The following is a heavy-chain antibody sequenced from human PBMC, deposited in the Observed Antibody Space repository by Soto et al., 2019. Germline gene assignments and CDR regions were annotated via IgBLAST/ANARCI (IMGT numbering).Heavy chain of an antibody. CDR3: ARGSHYGFGESILI. Sequence: QVQLVQSGAEVKKPGASVKVSCKASGYTFTSYDINWARQATGQGLEWMGWMNPNSGNTGYAQEFQGRVTMTRNTSISTAYMELSSLRSEDTAVYYCARGSHYGFGESILIWGQGTLVTVSS. CDR2: MNPNSGNT. J-gene: IGHJ4*02. V-gene: IGHV1-8*01. CDR1: GYTFTSYD. D-gene: IGHD3-10*01.